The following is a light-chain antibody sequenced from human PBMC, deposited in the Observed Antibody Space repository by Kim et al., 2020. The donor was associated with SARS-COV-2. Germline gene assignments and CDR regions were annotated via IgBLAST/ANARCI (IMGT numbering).Light chain of an antibody. CDR2: DKN. Sequence: SSELTQDPAVSVALGQTVTITCRGDSLKTSYAGWSQQKAGKAPVLVIYDKNSRPLGVLDRFSGSISGNIAPLTITGAQAEDEADYYCNSRDTTGYHVVFGGGTQLTVL. J-gene: IGLJ2*01. V-gene: IGLV3-19*01. CDR1: SLKTSY. CDR3: NSRDTTGYHVV.